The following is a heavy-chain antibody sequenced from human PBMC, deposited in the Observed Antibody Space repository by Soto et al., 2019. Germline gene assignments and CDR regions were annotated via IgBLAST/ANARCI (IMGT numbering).Heavy chain of an antibody. CDR1: GYTFTSYG. V-gene: IGHV1-18*01. CDR2: ISAYNGNT. CDR3: AREGPDTAMAYFDY. J-gene: IGHJ4*02. D-gene: IGHD5-18*01. Sequence: ASVKVSCKASGYTFTSYGISWVRQAPGQGLEWMGWISAYNGNTNYAQKLQGRVTMTTDTSTSTAYMELRSLRSDDTVVYYCAREGPDTAMAYFDYWGQGTLVTVSS.